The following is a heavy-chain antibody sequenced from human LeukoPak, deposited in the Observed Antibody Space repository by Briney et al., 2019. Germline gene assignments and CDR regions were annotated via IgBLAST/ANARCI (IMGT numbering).Heavy chain of an antibody. CDR1: GGSISSSSYY. J-gene: IGHJ4*02. CDR3: ARFAYCGGHCWYYFDY. V-gene: IGHV4-61*05. D-gene: IGHD2-21*02. CDR2: IYSSGST. Sequence: SSETLSLTCTVSGGSISSSSYYWGWIRQPPGKGLEWIGYIYSSGSTNYNPSLKSRITISVDTSKNQFSLKLSSVTAADTAVYYCARFAYCGGHCWYYFDYWGQGSLVTVSS.